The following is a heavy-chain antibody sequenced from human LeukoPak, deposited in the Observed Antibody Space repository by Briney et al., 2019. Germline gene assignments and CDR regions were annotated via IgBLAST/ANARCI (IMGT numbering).Heavy chain of an antibody. J-gene: IGHJ4*02. D-gene: IGHD3-22*01. V-gene: IGHV3-30*03. CDR3: ATQSFTPTYYYDSSGSPDY. CDR1: GFTFSNFG. Sequence: GGSLRLSCAASGFTFSNFGMHWVRQAPGKGLEWVAVISYDGTNQYYADSLQGRFTISRDNSKNTLYLRMNSLRPEDTAVYYCATQSFTPTYYYDSSGSPDYWGQGTLVTVSS. CDR2: ISYDGTNQ.